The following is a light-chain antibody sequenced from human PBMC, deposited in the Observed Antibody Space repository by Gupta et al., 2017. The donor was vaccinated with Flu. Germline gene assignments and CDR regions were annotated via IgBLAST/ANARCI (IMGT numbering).Light chain of an antibody. CDR1: RIGSKP. Sequence: TTARIAGGGDRIGSKPVHWYQQKAGQAPELMVYDDNDRPSGFPERFSGSNSGNTATLTITRVEAGDEADYHCQVWDRYGDHWVFGGGTKLTVL. J-gene: IGLJ3*02. V-gene: IGLV3-21*03. CDR2: DDN. CDR3: QVWDRYGDHWV.